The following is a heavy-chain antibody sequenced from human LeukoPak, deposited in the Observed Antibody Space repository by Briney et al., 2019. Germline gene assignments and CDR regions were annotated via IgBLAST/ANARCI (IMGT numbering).Heavy chain of an antibody. CDR2: ISGSGGST. D-gene: IGHD1-1*01. V-gene: IGHV3-23*01. J-gene: IGHJ2*01. Sequence: GGSLRLSCAASGLTFSSYAMSWVRQVPGKGLEWVSGISGSGGSTYYADSVKGRFTISRDNSKSTLHLQMNSLRAEDTALYYCAEWNSVYWYFDLWGRGTLVTVSS. CDR1: GLTFSSYA. CDR3: AEWNSVYWYFDL.